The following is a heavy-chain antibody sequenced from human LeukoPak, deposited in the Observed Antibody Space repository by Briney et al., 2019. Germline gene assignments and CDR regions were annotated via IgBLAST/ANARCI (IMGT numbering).Heavy chain of an antibody. CDR1: GFTFSDYT. J-gene: IGHJ3*02. V-gene: IGHV3-21*01. CDR3: ARDPMGYRDAFDI. Sequence: GGSLRLFCAGSGFTFSDYTMKWVRQAPGKGLEWVSSISSSSRYIYYADSVKGRFTISRDNAKNSLYLQMNSLRAEDTAVYYCARDPMGYRDAFDIWGQGTMVTVSS. D-gene: IGHD5-18*01. CDR2: ISSSSRYI.